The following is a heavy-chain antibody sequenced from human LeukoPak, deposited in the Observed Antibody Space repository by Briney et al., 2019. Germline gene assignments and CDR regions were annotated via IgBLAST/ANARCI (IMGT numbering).Heavy chain of an antibody. CDR1: GYSFTSYW. Sequence: PGESLRISCKGSGYSFTSYWIGWVRQMPGKGLEWMGIIYPGDSDTKYSPSFQGQVTISADKSISTAYLQWSSLKASDTAIYYCARLTTVLTPINYWGQGTLVTVSS. CDR2: IYPGDSDT. J-gene: IGHJ4*02. CDR3: ARLTTVLTPINY. D-gene: IGHD4-23*01. V-gene: IGHV5-51*01.